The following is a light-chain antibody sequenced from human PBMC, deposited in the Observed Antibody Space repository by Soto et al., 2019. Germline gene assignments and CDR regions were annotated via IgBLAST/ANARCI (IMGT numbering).Light chain of an antibody. J-gene: IGKJ1*01. V-gene: IGKV3-15*01. CDR3: QQYGSSPT. Sequence: EVVMTQSPATLSVSPGERAPLSCRASASVSSNLAWYQQRPGQAPRLVIYGASTRATGIPARFSGGGSGTEFTLTISRLEPEDFAVYYCQQYGSSPTFGQGTKVDI. CDR1: ASVSSN. CDR2: GAS.